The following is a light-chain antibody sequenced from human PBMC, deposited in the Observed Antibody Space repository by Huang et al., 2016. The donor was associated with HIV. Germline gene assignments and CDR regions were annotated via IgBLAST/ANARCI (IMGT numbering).Light chain of an antibody. CDR1: QSINTY. Sequence: DIQMTQSPSSLSASVGDRVTITCRASQSINTYLKWYQQKPGKAPRLLIDGASSLQSGVPSRFSGSGSGTDFTLTISSLLPEDFVTYFCQQSSSIPRTFGQGTKVEI. V-gene: IGKV1-39*01. J-gene: IGKJ1*01. CDR3: QQSSSIPRT. CDR2: GAS.